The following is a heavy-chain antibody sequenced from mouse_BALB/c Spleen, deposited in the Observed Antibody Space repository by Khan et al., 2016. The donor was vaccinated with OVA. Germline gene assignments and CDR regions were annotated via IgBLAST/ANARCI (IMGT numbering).Heavy chain of an antibody. J-gene: IGHJ3*01. CDR2: ISSGGSYT. Sequence: EVELVESGGDLVKPEGSLKLSCAASGFTFSTYGMSWVRQTPAKRLEWVATISSGGSYTYYPDSVQGRFTISRDNAKNTLYLQMSSLKSEDTAKFCCARLAYYSESEGFAYWGQGTLVTVSA. CDR3: ARLAYYSESEGFAY. V-gene: IGHV5-6*01. D-gene: IGHD2-12*01. CDR1: GFTFSTYG.